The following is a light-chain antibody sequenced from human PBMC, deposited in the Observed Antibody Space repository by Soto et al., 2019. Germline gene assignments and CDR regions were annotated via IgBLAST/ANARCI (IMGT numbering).Light chain of an antibody. J-gene: IGKJ3*01. CDR3: QQRSNWPLT. CDR2: DAS. V-gene: IGKV3D-20*02. CDR1: QSVSSSY. Sequence: IVWTQSPGTLSLSPGERYTLSCMASQSVSSSYLAWYQQKPGQPPRLLIYDASNRATGITARFSGSGSGTDFTLTISSLEPEDFAVYYCQQRSNWPLTVGPGTKVEIK.